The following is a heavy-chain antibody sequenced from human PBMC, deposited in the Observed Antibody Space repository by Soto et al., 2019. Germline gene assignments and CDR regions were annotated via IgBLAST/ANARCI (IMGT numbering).Heavy chain of an antibody. Sequence: PGGSLRLSCAASGFTFSSYGMHWVRQAPGKGLEWVAVISYDGSNKYYADSVKGRFTISRDNSKNTLYLQMNSLRAEDTAVYYCAKDYGDYENWNYGMDVWGQGTTVTVSS. CDR1: GFTFSSYG. J-gene: IGHJ6*02. CDR3: AKDYGDYENWNYGMDV. CDR2: ISYDGSNK. D-gene: IGHD4-17*01. V-gene: IGHV3-30*18.